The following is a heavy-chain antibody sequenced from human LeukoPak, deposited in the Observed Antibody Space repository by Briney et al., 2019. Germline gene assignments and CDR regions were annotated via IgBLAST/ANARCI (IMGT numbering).Heavy chain of an antibody. Sequence: GGSLRLSCAASGFTFSSYWMSWVRQAPGKGLEWVSSISSSSSYIYYADSVKGRFTISRDNAKNSLYLQMNSLRAEDTAVYYCASVPVHRKNAFDIWGQGTMVTVSS. CDR2: ISSSSSYI. J-gene: IGHJ3*02. V-gene: IGHV3-21*01. CDR1: GFTFSSYW. D-gene: IGHD6-6*01. CDR3: ASVPVHRKNAFDI.